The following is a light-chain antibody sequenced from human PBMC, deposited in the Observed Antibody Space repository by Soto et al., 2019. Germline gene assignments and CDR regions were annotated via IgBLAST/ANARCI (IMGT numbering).Light chain of an antibody. CDR2: GAS. CDR1: QSVSSSY. J-gene: IGKJ5*01. Sequence: ELVMTQSPATLSVSPGERATLSCRASQSVSSSYLAWYQQKPGQAPRLPIYGASSRPTGIPDRFSGSGSGTDFTLTISRLEPEDFAVYYGQQYGSSGTFGQGTRLEIK. CDR3: QQYGSSGT. V-gene: IGKV3-20*01.